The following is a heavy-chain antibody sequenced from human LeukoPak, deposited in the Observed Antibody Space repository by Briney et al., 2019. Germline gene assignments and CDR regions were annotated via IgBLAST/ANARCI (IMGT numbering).Heavy chain of an antibody. V-gene: IGHV1-2*02. CDR1: GYTFTGYY. CDR3: ARGGSGSYLDAFDM. Sequence: ASVRVSCKASGYTFTGYYLHWVRQAPGQGLEWMGWINPNSGTTRHAQNFQGRVTMTRDTSISTAYMELRRLRSDDTAEYYCARGGSGSYLDAFDMWGQGTMVAVSS. J-gene: IGHJ3*02. CDR2: INPNSGTT. D-gene: IGHD3-10*01.